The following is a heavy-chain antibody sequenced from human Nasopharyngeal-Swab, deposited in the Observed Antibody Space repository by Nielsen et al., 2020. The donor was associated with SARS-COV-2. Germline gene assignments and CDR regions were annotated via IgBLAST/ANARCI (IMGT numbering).Heavy chain of an antibody. D-gene: IGHD1-26*01. J-gene: IGHJ6*02. CDR3: AIGAAVGTLFHGMDV. CDR1: GYRFTDYW. Sequence: GESLKISCATSGYRFTDYWIAWVRQAPGKGLECMGTIFPGDSDPRYSPSFEGRVTISVDQSITTAYLHWTSLKASDTAKYYCAIGAAVGTLFHGMDVWGQGTMVTVSS. CDR2: IFPGDSDP. V-gene: IGHV5-51*01.